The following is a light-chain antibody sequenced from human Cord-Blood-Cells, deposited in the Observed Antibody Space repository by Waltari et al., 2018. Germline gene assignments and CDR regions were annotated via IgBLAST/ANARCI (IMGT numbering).Light chain of an antibody. CDR1: QSIISY. CDR3: QQSYSSPIT. V-gene: IGKV1-39*01. J-gene: IGKJ5*01. Sequence: DIPITQSPSSLSASVGDRVTITCRASQSIISYLNWYQQKPGKAPKLLIYAASSLQSGVPSRFSGSGSGTDFPLTISSLRPEDVATYYWQQSYSSPITFGQGTRLEIK. CDR2: AAS.